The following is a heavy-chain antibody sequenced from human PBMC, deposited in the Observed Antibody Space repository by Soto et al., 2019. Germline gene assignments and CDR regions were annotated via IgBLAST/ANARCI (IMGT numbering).Heavy chain of an antibody. Sequence: SETLSLTCTFSGCSITGYYCSWIRQPPGKGLEWIGCIYYSGSTNYNPSLKSRVTISLDTSKNQFSLKLTSVTAADTAVYYCARGFGTPMVSYYYGMDVWGQGTTVTGSS. CDR2: IYYSGST. V-gene: IGHV4-59*01. CDR1: GCSITGYY. CDR3: ARGFGTPMVSYYYGMDV. D-gene: IGHD5-18*01. J-gene: IGHJ6*02.